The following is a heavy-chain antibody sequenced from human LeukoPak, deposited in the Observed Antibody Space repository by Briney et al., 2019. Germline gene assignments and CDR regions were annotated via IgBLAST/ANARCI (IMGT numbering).Heavy chain of an antibody. D-gene: IGHD2-21*01. Sequence: GGSLRLSCAASGFTFSSYSMNWVRQAPGKGLEWVSFISGSSSYIYYADSVKGRFTISRDNAKNSLYLQMNSLRAEDTAVYYCARGGEMDYWGQGTLVTVSS. CDR2: ISGSSSYI. CDR1: GFTFSSYS. J-gene: IGHJ4*02. V-gene: IGHV3-21*01. CDR3: ARGGEMDY.